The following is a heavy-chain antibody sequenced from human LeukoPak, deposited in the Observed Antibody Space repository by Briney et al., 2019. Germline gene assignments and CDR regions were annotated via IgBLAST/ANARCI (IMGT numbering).Heavy chain of an antibody. Sequence: PVGSLSLSSAASGFTFSSYAMSWVRQSPGQGLEWVSSISGSGGSTYYSESVKGRFTISRDNSKNTLYLQLDIRRAEDTAVYSCAKDRSSGWYDAFDIWGQGTMVIVSS. CDR1: GFTFSSYA. CDR3: AKDRSSGWYDAFDI. CDR2: ISGSGGST. D-gene: IGHD6-19*01. V-gene: IGHV3-23*01. J-gene: IGHJ3*02.